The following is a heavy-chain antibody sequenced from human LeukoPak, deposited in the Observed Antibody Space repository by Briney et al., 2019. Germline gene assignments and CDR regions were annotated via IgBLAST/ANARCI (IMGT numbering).Heavy chain of an antibody. CDR1: GYIFTSYG. V-gene: IGHV1-18*01. CDR3: AQGNFSRASCYLYGMDV. J-gene: IGHJ6*02. D-gene: IGHD2-15*01. Sequence: ASVRVSCKASGYIFTSYGISWVRQAPGQGLEWMGWISAYNGNTNYAQKLQGRVTMTTDTSTSTAYMELRSLRSDDTAVYYGAQGNFSRASCYLYGMDVWGQGTTVTVSS. CDR2: ISAYNGNT.